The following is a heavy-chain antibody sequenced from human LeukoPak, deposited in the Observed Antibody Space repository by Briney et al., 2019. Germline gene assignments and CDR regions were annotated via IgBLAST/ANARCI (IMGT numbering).Heavy chain of an antibody. V-gene: IGHV1-69*13. J-gene: IGHJ5*02. CDR3: ARDRDSSRTSRFDP. Sequence: SVKVSCKASGGTFSSNAISWVRQAPGQGLEWMGGIIPIFGTANYAQKFQGRVTITADESTSTAYMELSSLRSEDTAVYYCARDRDSSRTSRFDPWGQGTLVTVSS. CDR2: IIPIFGTA. CDR1: GGTFSSNA. D-gene: IGHD6-13*01.